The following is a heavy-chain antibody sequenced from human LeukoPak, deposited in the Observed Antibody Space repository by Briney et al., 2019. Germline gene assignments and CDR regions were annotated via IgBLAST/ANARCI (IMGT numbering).Heavy chain of an antibody. Sequence: GGSLRLSCAASGFTFSSYWMSWVRQAPGKGLEWVANIRQDGSEKYYVDSVKGRFTISRDNAKNSLYLQMNSLRAEDTAVYYCARFEGRRFLEWLFRRGFDYWGQGTLVTVSS. CDR2: IRQDGSEK. D-gene: IGHD3-3*01. V-gene: IGHV3-7*01. J-gene: IGHJ4*02. CDR3: ARFEGRRFLEWLFRRGFDY. CDR1: GFTFSSYW.